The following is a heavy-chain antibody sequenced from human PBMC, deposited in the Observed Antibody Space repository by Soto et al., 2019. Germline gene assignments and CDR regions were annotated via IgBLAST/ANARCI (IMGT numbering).Heavy chain of an antibody. CDR3: ARVSYYDSSGYYGEDAFDI. J-gene: IGHJ3*02. D-gene: IGHD3-22*01. CDR2: ISSSSSYI. CDR1: VFTFSSYS. V-gene: IGHV3-21*01. Sequence: GALRLSCAASVFTFSSYSMNWVRQAPGKGLEWVSSISSSSSYIYYADSVKGRFTISRDNAKNSLYLQMNSLRAEDTAVYYCARVSYYDSSGYYGEDAFDIWGQGTMVTVSS.